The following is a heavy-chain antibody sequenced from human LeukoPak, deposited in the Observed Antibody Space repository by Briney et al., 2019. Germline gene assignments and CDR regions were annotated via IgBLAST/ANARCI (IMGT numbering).Heavy chain of an antibody. CDR3: AKDDSGITGTAGEYYYYYGMDV. D-gene: IGHD1-20*01. CDR2: ISSSSSYT. Sequence: PGGSLRLSCAASGFTFSDYYMSWIRQAPGKGLEWVSYISSSSSYTNYADSVKGRFTISRDNSKNTLYLQMNSLRAEDTAVYYCAKDDSGITGTAGEYYYYYGMDVWGQGTTVTVSS. J-gene: IGHJ6*02. CDR1: GFTFSDYY. V-gene: IGHV3-11*06.